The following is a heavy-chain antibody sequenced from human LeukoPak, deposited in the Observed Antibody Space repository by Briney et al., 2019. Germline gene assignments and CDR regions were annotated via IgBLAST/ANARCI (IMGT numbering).Heavy chain of an antibody. D-gene: IGHD2-8*02. CDR2: TYYRSKWYN. V-gene: IGHV6-1*01. Sequence: KFSQTLSLTCALSGDIFSSNSAAWNWIRQSPSRGLEWLVRTYYRSKWYNDYAVSVKSRITINPDTSKDQFSLQLNSVTPEDTAVYYCARGYWALYWYFDLWGRGTLVTVSS. CDR1: GDIFSSNSAA. J-gene: IGHJ2*01. CDR3: ARGYWALYWYFDL.